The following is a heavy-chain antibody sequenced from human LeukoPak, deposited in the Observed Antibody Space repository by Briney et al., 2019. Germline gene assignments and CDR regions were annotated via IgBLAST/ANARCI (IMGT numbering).Heavy chain of an antibody. CDR2: INQSGRT. CDR3: ARGSRQYSFDFTAEYFQR. CDR1: GGSFSGYY. V-gene: IGHV4-34*01. J-gene: IGHJ1*01. Sequence: SETLSLTCAVYGGSFSGYYWSWIRQPPGKGLEWIGEINQSGRTNYNPSLESRVTISVDMSKNQLSLKLSSVTAADTAVYYCARGSRQYSFDFTAEYFQRWGQGTLVTVSS. D-gene: IGHD6-6*01.